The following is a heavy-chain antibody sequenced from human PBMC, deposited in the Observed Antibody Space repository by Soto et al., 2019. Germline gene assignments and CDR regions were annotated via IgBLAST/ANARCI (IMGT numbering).Heavy chain of an antibody. Sequence: ASVKVSCKTSGYTFTDYDINWVRQATGQGLEFIGWMNPNSGETGYAQKFQGRVTMTRSTSLSTAYLELSSLTSDDTAVYFCARVAVAARPRWYNWFDPWGQGTLVTVSS. J-gene: IGHJ5*02. CDR2: MNPNSGET. D-gene: IGHD2-15*01. CDR1: GYTFTDYD. V-gene: IGHV1-8*02. CDR3: ARVAVAARPRWYNWFDP.